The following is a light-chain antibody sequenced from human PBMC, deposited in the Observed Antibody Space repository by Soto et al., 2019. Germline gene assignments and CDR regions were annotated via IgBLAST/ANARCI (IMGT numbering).Light chain of an antibody. CDR1: QSIRRN. CDR2: GVS. CDR3: QQYTDWPPYT. J-gene: IGKJ2*01. V-gene: IGKV3-15*01. Sequence: EVVMTQSPGTLSVSPVERATLSCRARQSIRRNLAWYQQKPGRAPRLLIYGVSTRATGIPARFSGSGSETDFTLTIRSLQSEDFAVYYCQQYTDWPPYTFGQGTKLEF.